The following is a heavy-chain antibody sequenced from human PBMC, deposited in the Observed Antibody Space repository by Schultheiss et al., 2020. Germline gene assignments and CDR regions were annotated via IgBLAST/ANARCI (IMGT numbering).Heavy chain of an antibody. CDR2: INHSGST. J-gene: IGHJ6*02. CDR1: GFTFSSYG. CDR3: ARDEGYYGLDV. Sequence: GSLRLSCAASGFTFSSYGMNWVRQSPGKGLEWIGEINHSGSTNYNPSLKSRVTISVDTSKNQFSLNLRSVTAADTAVYYCARDEGYYGLDVWGQGTTVNV. V-gene: IGHV4-34*01.